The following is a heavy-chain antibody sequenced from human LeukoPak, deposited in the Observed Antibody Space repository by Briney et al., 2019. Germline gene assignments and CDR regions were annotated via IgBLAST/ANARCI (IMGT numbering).Heavy chain of an antibody. V-gene: IGHV5-51*01. D-gene: IGHD5-12*01. Sequence: GESLKISCKGSGYSFINYWIGWVRQMPGKGLEWMGIIYPGDSDTRYSPSFQGQVTISADKSISTAYLQWSSLKASDTAMYYCAGRGYSGYDLRASYYYGMDVWGQGTTVTVSS. J-gene: IGHJ6*02. CDR3: AGRGYSGYDLRASYYYGMDV. CDR1: GYSFINYW. CDR2: IYPGDSDT.